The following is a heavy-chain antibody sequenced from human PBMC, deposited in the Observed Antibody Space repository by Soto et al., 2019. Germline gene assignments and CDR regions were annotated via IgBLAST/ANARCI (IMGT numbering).Heavy chain of an antibody. CDR2: ISYDGSNK. CDR1: GFTFSSYG. Sequence: GGSLRLSCTASGFTFSSYGMHWVRQAPGKGLEWVAVISYDGSNKYYADSVKGRFTISRDNSKNTLYPQMNSLRAEDTAVYYCAKETRYCSSTSCPKRVYYFDYWGQGTLVTVSS. D-gene: IGHD2-2*01. CDR3: AKETRYCSSTSCPKRVYYFDY. J-gene: IGHJ4*02. V-gene: IGHV3-30*18.